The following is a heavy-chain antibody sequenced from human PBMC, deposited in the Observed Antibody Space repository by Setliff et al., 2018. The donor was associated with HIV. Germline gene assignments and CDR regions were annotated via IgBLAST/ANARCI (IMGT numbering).Heavy chain of an antibody. CDR1: GGSISSGGYY. V-gene: IGHV4-31*03. J-gene: IGHJ5*02. CDR2: IYYSGST. CDR3: VRRHDSDFSGDPDWFDP. Sequence: SETLSLTCTVSGGSISSGGYYWSWIRQHPGKGLEWIGYIYYSGSTYYNPSLKSRVTISVDTSKNQFSLKLSSVTAADTAVYYCVRRHDSDFSGDPDWFDPWGQGTLVTVSS. D-gene: IGHD2-15*01.